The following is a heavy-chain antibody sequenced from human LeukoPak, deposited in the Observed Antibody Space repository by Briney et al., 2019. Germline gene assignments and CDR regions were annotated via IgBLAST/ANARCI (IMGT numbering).Heavy chain of an antibody. J-gene: IGHJ4*02. V-gene: IGHV3-7*01. D-gene: IGHD5-24*01. Sequence: GGSLRLSCAASGFTFSSYWMSWVRQAPGKGLECLANIKEDGSETYYADSVKGRFTISRDNPKNLLFLQINSLRVEDTAVYYCARETPRRGETRDGYRWGQGTVVTVSS. CDR2: IKEDGSET. CDR3: ARETPRRGETRDGYR. CDR1: GFTFSSYW.